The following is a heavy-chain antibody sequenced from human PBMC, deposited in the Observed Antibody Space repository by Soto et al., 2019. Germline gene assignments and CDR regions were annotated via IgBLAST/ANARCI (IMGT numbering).Heavy chain of an antibody. D-gene: IGHD3-3*01. CDR2: IWYDGSNK. CDR1: GFTFSSYG. V-gene: IGHV3-33*01. J-gene: IGHJ5*02. CDR3: ARDRAIFGVPTPGYSWFDP. Sequence: QVQLVESGGGVVQPGRSLRLSCAASGFTFSSYGMHWVRQAPGKGLEWVAVIWYDGSNKYYADSVKGRFTISRDNSKNTLYLQMNSLRAEDTAVYYCARDRAIFGVPTPGYSWFDPWGQGTLVTVSS.